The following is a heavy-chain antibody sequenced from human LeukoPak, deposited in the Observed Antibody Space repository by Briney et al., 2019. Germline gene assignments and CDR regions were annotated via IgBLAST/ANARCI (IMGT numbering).Heavy chain of an antibody. J-gene: IGHJ5*02. CDR2: IKQDGSEK. V-gene: IGHV3-7*01. D-gene: IGHD3-22*01. CDR3: AREWYYDSSGYFPGDWFDP. CDR1: GFTFSSYW. Sequence: GGSLRLSCAASGFTFSSYWMSWVRQAPGKGLEWVANIKQDGSEKYYVDSVKCRFTISRDNAKNSLYLQMNSLRAEDTAVYYCAREWYYDSSGYFPGDWFDPWGQGTLVTVSS.